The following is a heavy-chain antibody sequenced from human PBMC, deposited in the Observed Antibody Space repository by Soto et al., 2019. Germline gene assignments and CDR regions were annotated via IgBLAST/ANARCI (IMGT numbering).Heavy chain of an antibody. CDR3: SKDLVYYYGSGSYFDY. V-gene: IGHV3-30*18. D-gene: IGHD3-10*01. CDR2: ISYDGSNK. Sequence: GGSLRLSCEASGFTFSSYGMHWVRQAPGKGLEWVAVISYDGSNKYYADSVKGRFTISRDNSKNTLYLQMNSLRAEDTAVYYCSKDLVYYYGSGSYFDYWGQGTLVTVSS. J-gene: IGHJ4*02. CDR1: GFTFSSYG.